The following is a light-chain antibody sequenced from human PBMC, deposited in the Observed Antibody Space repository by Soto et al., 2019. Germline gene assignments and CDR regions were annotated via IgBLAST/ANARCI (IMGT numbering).Light chain of an antibody. Sequence: QSVLTQPPSASGTPGQRVPMSCSGSISNIGINTVNWYQQLPGTAPKLLIYSNNQRPSGVPDRFSGSKSGTSASLAISGLQSEDEADYYCAAWDDSLNGVVFGGGTKVTVL. CDR1: ISNIGINT. CDR2: SNN. CDR3: AAWDDSLNGVV. V-gene: IGLV1-44*01. J-gene: IGLJ2*01.